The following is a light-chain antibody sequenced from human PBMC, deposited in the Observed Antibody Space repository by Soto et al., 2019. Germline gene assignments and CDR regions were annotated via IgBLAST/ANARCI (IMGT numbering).Light chain of an antibody. CDR2: GES. Sequence: VMTQSPATLPVSPGESVTLSCRASQSVSSKLAWFQQKTGQAPRLLIYGESSRATGIPARFSGSGSGTELSFTVTRLQSEDFATYYCQKYYSYPRTFGQGTKVDIK. CDR1: QSVSSK. V-gene: IGKV3D-15*01. CDR3: QKYYSYPRT. J-gene: IGKJ1*01.